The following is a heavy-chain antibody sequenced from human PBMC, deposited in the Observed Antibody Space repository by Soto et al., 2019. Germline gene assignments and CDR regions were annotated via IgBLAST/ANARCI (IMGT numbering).Heavy chain of an antibody. V-gene: IGHV1-18*01. J-gene: IGHJ4*02. CDR2: ISAYNGNT. CDR1: GYTFTSYH. Sequence: QVQLVQSGAEVKKPGASVKVSCKASGYTFTSYHISWVRQAPGQGLEWMGWISAYNGNTNYAQKLQGTVTLTTDTSTRTAYMDLRSLRSADTAVYYCASVAPPSAYWGQGTLVTVSS. D-gene: IGHD5-12*01. CDR3: ASVAPPSAY.